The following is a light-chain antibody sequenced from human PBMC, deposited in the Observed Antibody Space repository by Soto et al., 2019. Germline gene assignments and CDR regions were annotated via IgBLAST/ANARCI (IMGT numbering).Light chain of an antibody. J-gene: IGKJ4*01. CDR1: QSVSSN. V-gene: IGKV3-15*01. Sequence: EIVMTQSPATLSVSPGERATLSCRASQSVSSNLAWYQQKPGQAPRLLIYGASTRATGIPARFSGSGSGTEFTLTINSPQSEDFAVYYCQHYNNWPLTFXGGTKADIK. CDR2: GAS. CDR3: QHYNNWPLT.